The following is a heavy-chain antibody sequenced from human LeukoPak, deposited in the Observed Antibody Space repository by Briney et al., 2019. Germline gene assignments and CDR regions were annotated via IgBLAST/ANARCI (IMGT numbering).Heavy chain of an antibody. CDR2: ISSTSTYI. J-gene: IGHJ4*02. Sequence: GGSLRLSCAASGFTFSSYTMNWVRQAPGKGLEWVSSISSTSTYIYYADSVKGRFTISRDNAKNSLYLQMNSLRAEDTTVYYCARDQQVGDLLDYWGQGTLVTVSS. CDR3: ARDQQVGDLLDY. V-gene: IGHV3-21*01. D-gene: IGHD4-17*01. CDR1: GFTFSSYT.